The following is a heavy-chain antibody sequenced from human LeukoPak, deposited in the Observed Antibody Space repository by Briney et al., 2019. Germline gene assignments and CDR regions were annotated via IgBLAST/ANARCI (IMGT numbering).Heavy chain of an antibody. D-gene: IGHD5-24*01. J-gene: IGHJ4*02. CDR3: ARTMATVFPYFDY. V-gene: IGHV3-53*01. Sequence: GGSLRLSCEVSGFTVSTSFMTWVRQAPGKGLEWVSVVYSGGNTYVADSVKGRFTMSRDNSRNTIYLQMDSLRVEDTAVYYCARTMATVFPYFDYWGQGTLVTVSS. CDR2: VYSGGNT. CDR1: GFTVSTSF.